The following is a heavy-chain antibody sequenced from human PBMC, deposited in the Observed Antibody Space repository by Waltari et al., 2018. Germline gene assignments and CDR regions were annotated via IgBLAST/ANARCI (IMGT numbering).Heavy chain of an antibody. V-gene: IGHV4-34*01. CDR2: INHSGST. CDR1: GGSFSGYY. Sequence: QVQLQQWGAGLLKPSETLSLTCAVYGGSFSGYYWSWIRQPPGKGLEWFGEINHSGSTNYNPSLKSRVTISVDTSKNQFSLKLSSVTAADTAVYYCARGRIQLWLRGLDYWGQGTLVTVSS. D-gene: IGHD5-18*01. J-gene: IGHJ4*02. CDR3: ARGRIQLWLRGLDY.